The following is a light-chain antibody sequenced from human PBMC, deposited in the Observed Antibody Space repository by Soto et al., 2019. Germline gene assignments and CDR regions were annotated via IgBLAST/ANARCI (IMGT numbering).Light chain of an antibody. CDR1: SSDVGGFDC. Sequence: QSALTQPPSASGSPGQSVTFSCTGTSSDVGGFDCVSWYQQHPGEAPKLMIYDVTKRPSGVPARFSGSKSGNTASLTVSGLQAEDEADYYCSSYAGSDSWVFGGGTKLTVL. J-gene: IGLJ3*02. V-gene: IGLV2-8*01. CDR3: SSYAGSDSWV. CDR2: DVT.